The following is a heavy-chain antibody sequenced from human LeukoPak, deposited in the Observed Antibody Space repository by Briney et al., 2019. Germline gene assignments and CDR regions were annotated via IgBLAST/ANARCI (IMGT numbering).Heavy chain of an antibody. Sequence: GGSLRLSCAASGFTFSSYWMPWVRQAPGKGLVWVSRINSDGCSISYADSVKGRFTISRDNAKNTLYLQMNSLRPEDTAVYYCASWYQLLSYWGQGTLVTVSS. J-gene: IGHJ4*02. CDR2: INSDGCSI. V-gene: IGHV3-74*01. D-gene: IGHD2-2*01. CDR3: ASWYQLLSY. CDR1: GFTFSSYW.